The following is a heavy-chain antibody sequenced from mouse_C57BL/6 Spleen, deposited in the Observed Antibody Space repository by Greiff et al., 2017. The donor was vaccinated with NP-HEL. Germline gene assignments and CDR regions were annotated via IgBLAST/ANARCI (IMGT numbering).Heavy chain of an antibody. CDR3: TPLMITRAMDY. CDR1: GFNIKDDY. V-gene: IGHV14-4*01. D-gene: IGHD2-4*01. J-gene: IGHJ4*01. CDR2: IDPENGDT. Sequence: DVKLQESGAELVRPGASVKLSCTASGFNIKDDYMHWVKQRPEQGLEWIGWIDPENGDTEYASKFQGKATITADTSSNTAYLQLSSLTSEDTAVYYCTPLMITRAMDYWGQGTSVTVSS.